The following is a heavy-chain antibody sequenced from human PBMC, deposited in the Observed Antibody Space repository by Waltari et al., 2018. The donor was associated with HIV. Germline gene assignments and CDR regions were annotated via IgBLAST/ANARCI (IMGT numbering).Heavy chain of an antibody. D-gene: IGHD3-10*01. CDR2: IWYDGSNK. CDR1: GFTFSSYG. Sequence: QVQLVESGGGVVQPGRPLRLSCAASGFTFSSYGLHWVRQAPGKGLEWVAVIWYDGSNKYYADSVKGRFSISRDNSKNTLYLQMNSLRAEDTAVYFCARRGVLTYYYTMDVWGQGTTVTVSS. V-gene: IGHV3-33*01. J-gene: IGHJ6*02. CDR3: ARRGVLTYYYTMDV.